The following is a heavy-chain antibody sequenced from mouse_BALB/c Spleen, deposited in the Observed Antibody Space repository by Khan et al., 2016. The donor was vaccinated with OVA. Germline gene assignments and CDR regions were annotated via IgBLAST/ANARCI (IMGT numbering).Heavy chain of an antibody. J-gene: IGHJ3*01. Sequence: QIQLVQSGAELAKPGASVKMSCKASGYTFTNYWMHWVKQRPGQGLEWIGYIDPSTTYTDYNQKFKDKATLTADKSSRTAYMQLSSLTSEDSAVYYCVTHGSSSAWFAYWGQGTLVTVSA. D-gene: IGHD1-1*01. CDR2: IDPSTTYT. CDR1: GYTFTNYW. V-gene: IGHV1-7*01. CDR3: VTHGSSSAWFAY.